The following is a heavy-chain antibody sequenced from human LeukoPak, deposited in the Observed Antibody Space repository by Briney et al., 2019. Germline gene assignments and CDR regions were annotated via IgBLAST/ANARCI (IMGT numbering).Heavy chain of an antibody. J-gene: IGHJ4*02. CDR3: ARDETSEHTCGPLGY. D-gene: IGHD2-21*01. V-gene: IGHV3-7*01. CDR1: GFTFSSYW. Sequence: GGSLRLSCAASGFTFSSYWMSWVRQAPGKGLEWVANIKQDGSEKYYVDSVKGRFTISRDNAKNSLYLQMNSLRAEDTAVYYCARDETSEHTCGPLGYWGQGTLVTVSS. CDR2: IKQDGSEK.